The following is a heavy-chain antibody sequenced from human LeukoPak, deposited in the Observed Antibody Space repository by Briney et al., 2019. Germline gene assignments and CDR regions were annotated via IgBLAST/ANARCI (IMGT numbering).Heavy chain of an antibody. Sequence: PGGSLRLSCAASGFTFSSYSMNWARQAPGKGLEWVSSISSSSSYIYYADSVKGRFTISRDNAKNSLYLQMNSLRAEDTAVYYCARQVVAAPAQFDYWGQGTLVTVSS. J-gene: IGHJ4*02. D-gene: IGHD2-15*01. V-gene: IGHV3-21*01. CDR1: GFTFSSYS. CDR2: ISSSSSYI. CDR3: ARQVVAAPAQFDY.